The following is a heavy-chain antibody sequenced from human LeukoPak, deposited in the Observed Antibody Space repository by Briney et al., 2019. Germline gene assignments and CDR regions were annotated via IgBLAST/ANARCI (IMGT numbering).Heavy chain of an antibody. CDR3: ARENCSSTSCYDDYYYGMDV. Sequence: PGRSLRLSCAASGFTFSSYGMHWVRQAPGKGLEWVAVIRYDGSNKNYADSVKGRFTISRDNSKNTLYLQMNSLRAEDTAVYYCARENCSSTSCYDDYYYGMDVWGQGTTVTVSS. CDR1: GFTFSSYG. J-gene: IGHJ6*02. CDR2: IRYDGSNK. D-gene: IGHD2-2*01. V-gene: IGHV3-33*01.